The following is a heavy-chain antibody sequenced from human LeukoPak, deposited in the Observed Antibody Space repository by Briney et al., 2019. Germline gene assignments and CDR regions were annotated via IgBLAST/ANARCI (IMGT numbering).Heavy chain of an antibody. CDR2: IYYSGST. V-gene: IGHV4-59*08. CDR1: GGSISSYF. Sequence: SETLSLTCTVSGGSISSYFWSWIRQPPGKGLEWIGYIYYSGSTNYNPSLKSRVTISVDTSKNQFSLKLSSVTAADTAVYYCARHPYGDYVFDYWGQGTLVTVSS. D-gene: IGHD4-17*01. CDR3: ARHPYGDYVFDY. J-gene: IGHJ4*02.